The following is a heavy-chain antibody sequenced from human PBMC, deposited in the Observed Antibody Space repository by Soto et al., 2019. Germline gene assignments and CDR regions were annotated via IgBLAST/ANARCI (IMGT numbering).Heavy chain of an antibody. CDR2: IYYRGNS. V-gene: IGHV4-39*01. CDR1: GDSISTTFYY. J-gene: IGHJ3*02. Sequence: KASETLSLTCTVSGDSISTTFYYWGWIRQPPGKGLEWIATIYYRGNSYYNPSLKSRVSISVDTSKNQFSLKLSSVTAADTAVYYCARHPTYYYDSDVYYERGAFDIWGQGTMVTVSS. D-gene: IGHD3-22*01. CDR3: ARHPTYYYDSDVYYERGAFDI.